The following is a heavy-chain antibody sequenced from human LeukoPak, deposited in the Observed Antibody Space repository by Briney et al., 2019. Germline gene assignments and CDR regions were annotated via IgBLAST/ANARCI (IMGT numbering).Heavy chain of an antibody. J-gene: IGHJ5*02. Sequence: GGSVEVSCKASGYTFTSYDINWVRQATGQGLEWMGWMNRNSGNTGYAQKFQGRVTITRNTSISTAYMELSSLRSEDTAVYYCARGRITMVRGVIIYWFDPWGQGTLVTVSS. CDR3: ARGRITMVRGVIIYWFDP. CDR2: MNRNSGNT. CDR1: GYTFTSYD. V-gene: IGHV1-8*03. D-gene: IGHD3-10*01.